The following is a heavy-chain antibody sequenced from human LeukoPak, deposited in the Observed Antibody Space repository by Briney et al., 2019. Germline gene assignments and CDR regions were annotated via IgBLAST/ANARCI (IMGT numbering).Heavy chain of an antibody. V-gene: IGHV4-4*02. J-gene: IGHJ4*02. CDR2: TYHSGST. CDR3: ARKPYDFWSGYFSVDFDY. Sequence: SGTLSLTCAVSGGSISSSNWWSWVRQPPGKGLEWIGETYHSGSTNYNPSLKSRVTISVDKSKNQFSLKLSSVTAADTAVYYCARKPYDFWSGYFSVDFDYWGQGTLVTVSS. D-gene: IGHD3-3*01. CDR1: GGSISSSNW.